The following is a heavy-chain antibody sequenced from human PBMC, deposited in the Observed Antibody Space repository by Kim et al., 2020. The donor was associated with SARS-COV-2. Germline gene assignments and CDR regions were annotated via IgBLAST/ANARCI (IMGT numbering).Heavy chain of an antibody. J-gene: IGHJ4*02. V-gene: IGHV3-23*01. CDR3: AKDLWAVAGDY. CDR2: R. Sequence: RYCADTGSGRFTISRDNSKNTLYLQRNSLRAEDTAVYYCAKDLWAVAGDYWGQGTLVTVSS. D-gene: IGHD6-19*01.